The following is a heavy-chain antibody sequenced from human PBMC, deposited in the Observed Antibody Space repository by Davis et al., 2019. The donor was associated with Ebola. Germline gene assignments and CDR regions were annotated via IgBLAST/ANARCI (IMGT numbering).Heavy chain of an antibody. V-gene: IGHV4-31*03. J-gene: IGHJ4*02. D-gene: IGHD5-24*01. CDR2: IYYSGST. CDR1: GGSISSGGYY. Sequence: MPSETLSLTCTVSGGSISSGGYYWSWIRQHPGKGLEWIGYIYYSGSTYYNPSLKSRVTISVDTSKNQFSLKLSSVTAADTAVYYCARDGYNYSFFDYWGQGTLVTVSS. CDR3: ARDGYNYSFFDY.